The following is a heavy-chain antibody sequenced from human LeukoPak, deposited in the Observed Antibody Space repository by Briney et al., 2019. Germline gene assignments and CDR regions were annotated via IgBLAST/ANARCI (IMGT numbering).Heavy chain of an antibody. Sequence: ASVKVSRKASGYAFTSYGISWVRQAPGQGLEWMGWISAYNGNTNYAQKLQGRVTMTTDTSTSTAYMELRSLRSDDTAVYYCARVPGPTEGSWFDPWGQGTLVTVSS. D-gene: IGHD3-10*01. CDR1: GYAFTSYG. CDR2: ISAYNGNT. CDR3: ARVPGPTEGSWFDP. V-gene: IGHV1-18*01. J-gene: IGHJ5*02.